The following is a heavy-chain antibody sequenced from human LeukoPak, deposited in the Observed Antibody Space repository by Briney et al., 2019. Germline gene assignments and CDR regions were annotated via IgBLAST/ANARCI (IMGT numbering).Heavy chain of an antibody. D-gene: IGHD3-10*01. V-gene: IGHV3-30*04. CDR3: ARDSGGNWFDP. Sequence: GGSLRLSCAASGFMFSSSAMHWVRQSPGKGLEWVALISYDGSHQFYADSVKGRFSGSRDNSKNTLYLQMNNLRPEDTAVYYCARDSGGNWFDPWGQGTLVTVSS. CDR1: GFMFSSSA. CDR2: ISYDGSHQ. J-gene: IGHJ5*02.